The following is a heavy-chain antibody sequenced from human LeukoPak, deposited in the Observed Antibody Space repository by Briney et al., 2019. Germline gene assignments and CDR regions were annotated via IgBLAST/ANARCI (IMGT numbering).Heavy chain of an antibody. CDR2: INPSGGST. CDR1: GYTFTSYY. J-gene: IGHJ4*02. Sequence: XSVKVSCKASGYTFTSYYMHWVRQAPGQGLEWMGIINPSGGSTSYAQKFQGRVTMTRDTSTSTVYMELSSLRSEDTAVYYCARDPSYDSSGYYPAYFDYWGQGTLVTVSS. V-gene: IGHV1-46*01. D-gene: IGHD3-22*01. CDR3: ARDPSYDSSGYYPAYFDY.